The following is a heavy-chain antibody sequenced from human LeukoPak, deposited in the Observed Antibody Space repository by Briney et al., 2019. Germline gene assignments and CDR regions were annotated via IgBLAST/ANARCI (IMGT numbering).Heavy chain of an antibody. CDR3: AKDARMPGYGGQPYYFDY. Sequence: GGSLRLSCAASGFTFDDYAMHWVRQAPGKGLEWVSGISWNSGSIGYADSVKGRFTISRDNAKNSLYLQMNSLRAEDTALYYCAKDARMPGYGGQPYYFDYWGQGTLVTVSS. V-gene: IGHV3-9*01. CDR2: ISWNSGSI. CDR1: GFTFDDYA. J-gene: IGHJ4*02. D-gene: IGHD4-23*01.